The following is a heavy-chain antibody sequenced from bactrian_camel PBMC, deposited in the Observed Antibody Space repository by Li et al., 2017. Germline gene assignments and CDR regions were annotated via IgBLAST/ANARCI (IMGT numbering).Heavy chain of an antibody. D-gene: IGHD1*01. J-gene: IGHJ4*01. V-gene: IGHV3S53*01. CDR1: GYNGNPHC. CDR2: FDDDYKV. CDR3: AAAEAVPNCCGRYCCPRDEFNV. Sequence: VQLVESGGGSVQAGGSLKISCVISGYNGNPHCMGWFRQAPGKEREGVAAFDDDYKVTYADSAKGRFTLSKDIGKNTLYLQMNDLKPEDTAVYFCAAAEAVPNCCGRYCCPRDEFNVRGQGTQVTVS.